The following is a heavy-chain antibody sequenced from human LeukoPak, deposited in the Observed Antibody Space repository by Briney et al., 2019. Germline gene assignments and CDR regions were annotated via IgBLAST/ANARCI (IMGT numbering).Heavy chain of an antibody. CDR1: GFTFSSYG. CDR2: ISYDGSNK. CDR3: AKSLDI. J-gene: IGHJ3*02. V-gene: IGHV3-30*18. Sequence: PGGSLRLSCAASGFTFSSYGMHWVRQAPGKGLEWVAVISYDGSNKYYADSVKGRFTISRDNSKNTLYLQMNSLRAEDTAVYHCAKSLDIWGQGTMVTVSS.